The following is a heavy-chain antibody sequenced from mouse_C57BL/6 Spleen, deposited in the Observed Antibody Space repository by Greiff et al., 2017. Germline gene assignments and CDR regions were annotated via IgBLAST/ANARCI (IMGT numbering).Heavy chain of an antibody. CDR1: GYTFTSYW. V-gene: IGHV1-59*01. J-gene: IGHJ3*01. CDR2: IDPSDSYT. Sequence: QVQLQQPGAELVRPGTSVKLSCKASGYTFTSYWMHWVKQRPGQGLEWIGVIDPSDSYTNYNQKFKGKATLTVDTSSSTAYMQLSSLTSEDSAVYYCARSLGLLLFAYWGQGTLVTVSA. CDR3: ARSLGLLLFAY. D-gene: IGHD1-1*01.